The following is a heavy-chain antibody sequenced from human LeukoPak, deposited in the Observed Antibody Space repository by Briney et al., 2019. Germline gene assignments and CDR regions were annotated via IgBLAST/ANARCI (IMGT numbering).Heavy chain of an antibody. V-gene: IGHV3-21*05. Sequence: GGSLRLSCAASGFTFSSYSMNWVRQAPGKGLEWVAQIGSRSNDINYADSVKGRFTISRDNAKNSVYLQMNSLRVEDTAVYYCTKGGYNTSWYWFFWGQGTLVIVSS. D-gene: IGHD2-8*02. CDR1: GFTFSSYS. CDR2: IGSRSNDI. CDR3: TKGGYNTSWYWFF. J-gene: IGHJ4*02.